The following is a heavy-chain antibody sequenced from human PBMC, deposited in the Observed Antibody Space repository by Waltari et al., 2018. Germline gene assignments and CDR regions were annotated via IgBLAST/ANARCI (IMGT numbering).Heavy chain of an antibody. V-gene: IGHV1-69*12. CDR3: ARDSSYYYDSSGGNWFDP. J-gene: IGHJ5*02. CDR2: IYPISGTA. D-gene: IGHD3-22*01. CDR1: GGTFSSYA. Sequence: QVQLVQSGAEVKKPGSSVKVSCKASGGTFSSYAISWVRQAPGQGLEWMGGIYPISGTANYAQKFQGRVTITADESTSTAYMELSSLRSEDTAVYYCARDSSYYYDSSGGNWFDPWGQGTLVTVSS.